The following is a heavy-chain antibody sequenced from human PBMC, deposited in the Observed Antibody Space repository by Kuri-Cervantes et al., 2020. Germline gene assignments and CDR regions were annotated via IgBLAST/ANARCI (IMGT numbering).Heavy chain of an antibody. V-gene: IGHV3-21*01. CDR2: ISSSSSYI. CDR3: ARDYPTPYGDYVWARYYGMDV. J-gene: IGHJ6*02. D-gene: IGHD4-17*01. Sequence: GESLKISCAASGFTFSSYSMNWVRQAPGKGLEWVSSISSSSSYIYYADSVKGRFTISRDNAKNSLCLQMNSLRAEDTAVYYCARDYPTPYGDYVWARYYGMDVWGQGTTVTVSS. CDR1: GFTFSSYS.